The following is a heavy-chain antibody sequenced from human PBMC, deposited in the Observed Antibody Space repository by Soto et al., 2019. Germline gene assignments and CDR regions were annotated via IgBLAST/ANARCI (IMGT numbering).Heavy chain of an antibody. CDR2: ISGSGSST. D-gene: IGHD6-13*01. J-gene: IGHJ4*02. CDR1: GFTFSDYA. V-gene: IGHV3-23*01. Sequence: EVQLLESGGGLVQPGGSLRLSCVASGFTFSDYAMSWVRQAPGKGLEWVSGISGSGSSTYYADSVKGRFTISRDNSKITLYLRMNSLRAEDTAVYYCAKGGTRSSWPYYFDCWGQGTLVTVSS. CDR3: AKGGTRSSWPYYFDC.